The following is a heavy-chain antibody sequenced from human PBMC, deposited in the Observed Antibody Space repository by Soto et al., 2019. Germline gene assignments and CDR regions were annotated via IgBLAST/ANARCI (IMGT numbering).Heavy chain of an antibody. V-gene: IGHV5-51*01. Sequence: PGESLKISCKGSGYSFTSYWIGWVRQMPGKGLEWMGIIYPGDSDTRYSPSFQGQVTISADKSISTAYLQWSSLKASDTAMYCCARQPPSILIAVAGTGFDYWGQGTLVTVSS. CDR2: IYPGDSDT. CDR1: GYSFTSYW. CDR3: ARQPPSILIAVAGTGFDY. D-gene: IGHD6-19*01. J-gene: IGHJ4*02.